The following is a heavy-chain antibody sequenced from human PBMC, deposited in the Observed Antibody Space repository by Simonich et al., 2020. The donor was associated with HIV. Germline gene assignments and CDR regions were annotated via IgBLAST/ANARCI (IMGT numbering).Heavy chain of an antibody. D-gene: IGHD7-27*01. CDR2: LYPGDSDT. CDR3: AKSNGNWFDP. V-gene: IGHV5-51*01. CDR1: GYIFPSYW. J-gene: IGHJ5*02. Sequence: EVQLVQSGAEVKKPVESLQISCKGSGYIFPSYWIVWVRQMPGKGLEWMGILYPGDSDTKYRPSFQGQVTISADKYISTAYLQWSSLKASDTAMYYCAKSNGNWFDPWGRGTLVTVSS.